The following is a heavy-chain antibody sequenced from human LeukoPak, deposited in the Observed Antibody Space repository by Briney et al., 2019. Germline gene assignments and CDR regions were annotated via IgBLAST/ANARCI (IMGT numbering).Heavy chain of an antibody. CDR2: ISGSGGST. J-gene: IGHJ4*02. V-gene: IGHV3-23*01. Sequence: GGSLRLSCAASGFTFSSYAMSWVRQAPGKGLEWVSAISGSGGSTYYADSVKGRFTISRDNSKNTLYLQMNSLRAEDTAVYYCARPLFGFGVPYLGYWGQGTLVTVSS. CDR3: ARPLFGFGVPYLGY. D-gene: IGHD3-3*01. CDR1: GFTFSSYA.